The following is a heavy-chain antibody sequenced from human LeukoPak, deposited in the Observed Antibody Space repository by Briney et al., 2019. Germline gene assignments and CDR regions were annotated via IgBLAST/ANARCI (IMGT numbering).Heavy chain of an antibody. V-gene: IGHV4-30-4*01. D-gene: IGHD3-22*01. J-gene: IGHJ3*02. CDR2: IYYSGST. Sequence: SETLSLTCTVSGGSISSGDYYWSWIRQPPGRGLEWIGYIYYSGSTYYNPSLKGRVTISVDTSKNQFSLKLSSATAADTAVYFCARDLPYYYDSSGYSSPQAFDIWGQGTMVTVSS. CDR1: GGSISSGDYY. CDR3: ARDLPYYYDSSGYSSPQAFDI.